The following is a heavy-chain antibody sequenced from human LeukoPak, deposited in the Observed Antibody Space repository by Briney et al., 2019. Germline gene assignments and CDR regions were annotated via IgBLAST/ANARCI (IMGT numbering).Heavy chain of an antibody. CDR3: ASRPIARGSNYLLYGMDV. D-gene: IGHD1-26*01. CDR2: MNPHSGST. J-gene: IGHJ6*02. V-gene: IGHV1-8*01. CDR1: GYTFTSYD. Sequence: ASVKVSCKASGYTFTSYDINWVRQTTGQGLEWMGWMNPHSGSTGYAQKFQGRVSMTRNTSISTAYMELSSLRSDDTAVYYCASRPIARGSNYLLYGMDVWGQGTTVTVSS.